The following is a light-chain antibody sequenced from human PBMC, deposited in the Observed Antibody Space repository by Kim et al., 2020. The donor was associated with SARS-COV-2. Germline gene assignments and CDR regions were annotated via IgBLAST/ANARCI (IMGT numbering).Light chain of an antibody. CDR1: KLGDKY. J-gene: IGLJ2*01. CDR3: QAWDSSNVV. CDR2: QDS. V-gene: IGLV3-1*01. Sequence: SYELTQPPSVSVSPVQTASITCSGDKLGDKYACWYQQKPGQSPVLVIYQDSKRPSGIPERFSGSNSGNTATLTISGTQAMDEADYYCQAWDSSNVVFGGGTQLTVL.